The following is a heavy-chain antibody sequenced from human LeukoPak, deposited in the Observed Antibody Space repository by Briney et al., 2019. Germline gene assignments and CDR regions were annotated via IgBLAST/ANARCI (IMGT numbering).Heavy chain of an antibody. V-gene: IGHV4-34*01. CDR1: GGSFSGYY. Sequence: SETLSLTCAVYGGSFSGYYWSWIRQPPGKGLEWIGEINHSGSTNYNPSLESRVTISVDTSKNQFSLKLSSVTAADTAVYYCARIKVYDYWGQGTLVTVSS. D-gene: IGHD2-8*01. CDR3: ARIKVYDY. CDR2: INHSGST. J-gene: IGHJ4*02.